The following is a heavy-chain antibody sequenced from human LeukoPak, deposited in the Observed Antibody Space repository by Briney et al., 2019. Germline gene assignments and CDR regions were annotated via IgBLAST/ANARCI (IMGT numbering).Heavy chain of an antibody. V-gene: IGHV3-30*03. CDR2: IQNDASTE. D-gene: IGHD2-21*01. Sequence: PGGSLRLSCAASGFTFSSYAMSWVRQAPGKGLEWVAVIQNDASTENFADSVKGRFTISRDNSKNTVFLQMNSLRVEDTAVYYCARELSQIVWGGLDYGGQGTLVSVSS. J-gene: IGHJ4*02. CDR3: ARELSQIVWGGLDY. CDR1: GFTFSSYA.